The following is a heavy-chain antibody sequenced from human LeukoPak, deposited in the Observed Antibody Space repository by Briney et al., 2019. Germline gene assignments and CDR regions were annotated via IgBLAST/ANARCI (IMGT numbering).Heavy chain of an antibody. CDR1: GCTFSSYT. CDR2: IIPILGIA. D-gene: IGHD3-9*01. CDR3: AREGPEYYDILTGYFSLNGMDV. J-gene: IGHJ6*02. V-gene: IGHV1-69*04. Sequence: SVKVSCKASGCTFSSYTISWVRQAPGQGFEWMGRIIPILGIANYAQKFQGRVTITADKSTSTAYMELSSLRSEDTAVYYCAREGPEYYDILTGYFSLNGMDVWGQGTTVTVSS.